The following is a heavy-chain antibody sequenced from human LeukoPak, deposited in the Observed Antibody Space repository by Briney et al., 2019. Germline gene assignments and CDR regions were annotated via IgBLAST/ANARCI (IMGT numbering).Heavy chain of an antibody. Sequence: SETLSLTCTVSGYSISSGYYWGCIRLPPGKGREWIGSIYHNGNTYYNPSLKSPVTISVDTSKNQFSLKLSSVTAADTAVYYCARVPYSSSWYRITVWGQGTLVIVSS. CDR2: IYHNGNT. J-gene: IGHJ4*02. CDR1: GYSISSGYY. D-gene: IGHD6-13*01. CDR3: ARVPYSSSWYRITV. V-gene: IGHV4-38-2*02.